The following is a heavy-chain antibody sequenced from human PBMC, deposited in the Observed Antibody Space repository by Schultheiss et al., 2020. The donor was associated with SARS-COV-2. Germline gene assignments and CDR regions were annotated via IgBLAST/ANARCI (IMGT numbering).Heavy chain of an antibody. CDR1: GFTFSSFP. D-gene: IGHD6-19*01. CDR3: AIIPGIAVAGTD. Sequence: GGSLRLSCAASGFTFSSFPMHWVRQAPGKGLEWVALISSGGGNQYYADSVKGRFTISRDNAKNSLYLQMNSLRAEDTAVYYCAIIPGIAVAGTDWGQGTLVTVSS. V-gene: IGHV3-30*07. CDR2: ISSGGGNQ. J-gene: IGHJ4*02.